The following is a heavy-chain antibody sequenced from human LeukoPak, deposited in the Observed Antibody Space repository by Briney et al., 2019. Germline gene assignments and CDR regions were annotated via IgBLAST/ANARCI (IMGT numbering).Heavy chain of an antibody. V-gene: IGHV1-2*02. J-gene: IGHJ5*02. CDR3: ARSLTNSSGYYAGWFDP. CDR1: VYTFTGYY. Sequence: ASVKVSCKASVYTFTGYYMHWVRQPPGQGLAWMGWINPNRGGTNYAHKSQGTVTITRDTYIRIAYMEVRRVRSDDRGVYYCARSLTNSSGYYAGWFDPWGQGTLVSVSS. CDR2: INPNRGGT. D-gene: IGHD3-22*01.